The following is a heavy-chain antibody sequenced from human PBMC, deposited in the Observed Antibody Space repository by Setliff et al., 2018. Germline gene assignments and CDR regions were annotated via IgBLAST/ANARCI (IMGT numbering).Heavy chain of an antibody. V-gene: IGHV4-4*08. CDR2: IYFTGST. D-gene: IGHD1-1*01. CDR3: ASGLEFDY. Sequence: SETLSLTCAVSGDSISGDYWNWIRQSPGKALEWIGNIYFTGSTNYKPSLKSRATISVDTSKSQFSLNLSNVTAADTAVYYCASGLEFDYWGPGSLVTVSS. J-gene: IGHJ4*01. CDR1: GDSISGDY.